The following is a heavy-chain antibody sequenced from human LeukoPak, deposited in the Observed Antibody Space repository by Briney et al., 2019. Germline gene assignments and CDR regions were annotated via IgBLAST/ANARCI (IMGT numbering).Heavy chain of an antibody. CDR1: GGSFSGYY. CDR3: ATFTHIVGATRGAFDI. V-gene: IGHV4-34*01. Sequence: PSETLSLTCAVYGGSFSGYYWSWIRQPPGKGLEWIGEINRSGSTNYNPSLKSRVTISVDTSKNQFSLKLSSVTAADTAVYYCATFTHIVGATRGAFDIWGQGTMVTVSS. D-gene: IGHD1-26*01. J-gene: IGHJ3*02. CDR2: INRSGST.